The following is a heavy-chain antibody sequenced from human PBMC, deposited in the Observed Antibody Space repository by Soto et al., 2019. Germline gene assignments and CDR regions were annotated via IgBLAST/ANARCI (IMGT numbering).Heavy chain of an antibody. CDR3: ARDFDYFDY. D-gene: IGHD3-3*01. J-gene: IGHJ4*02. Sequence: PSETLSLTCTVSGGSVSSGSCYWSWIRQPPGKGLEWIGYVYYTGRTNYNPSLKSRVTISLDTSKNQFSLMLTSVTAADTAVYYCARDFDYFDYWGQGTVVTVSS. CDR1: GGSVSSGSCY. CDR2: VYYTGRT. V-gene: IGHV4-61*01.